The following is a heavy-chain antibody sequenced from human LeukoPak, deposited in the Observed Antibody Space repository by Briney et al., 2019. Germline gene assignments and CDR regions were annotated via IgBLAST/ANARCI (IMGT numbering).Heavy chain of an antibody. D-gene: IGHD1-26*01. CDR3: ARGLRTEGAGFDY. CDR2: MNPNSGNT. Sequence: ASVKVSCKASGGTFTSYDINWVRQATGQGLEWMGWMNPNSGNTGYAQKFQGRVTITRNTSISTAYMELSSLRSEDTAVYYCARGLRTEGAGFDYWGQGTLVTVSS. V-gene: IGHV1-8*03. CDR1: GGTFTSYD. J-gene: IGHJ4*02.